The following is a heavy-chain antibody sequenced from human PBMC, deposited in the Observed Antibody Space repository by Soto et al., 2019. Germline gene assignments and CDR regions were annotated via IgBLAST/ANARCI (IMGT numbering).Heavy chain of an antibody. Sequence: ASVKVSCKASGGTFSSYAISWVRQAPGQGPEWMGGIIPIFGTANYAQKFQGRVTITADESTSTAYMELSSLRSEDTAVYYCASKRGGIVVVPAAQSRYYGMDVWGQGTKVTVS. CDR3: ASKRGGIVVVPAAQSRYYGMDV. CDR1: GGTFSSYA. V-gene: IGHV1-69*13. J-gene: IGHJ6*02. D-gene: IGHD2-2*01. CDR2: IIPIFGTA.